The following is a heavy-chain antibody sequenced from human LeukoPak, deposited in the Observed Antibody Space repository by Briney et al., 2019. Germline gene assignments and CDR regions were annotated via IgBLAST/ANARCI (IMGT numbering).Heavy chain of an antibody. CDR2: ISGSGGST. CDR3: AKDGVYDFWSGYYLDY. V-gene: IGHV3-23*01. J-gene: IGHJ4*02. CDR1: GFTFSSYA. D-gene: IGHD3-3*01. Sequence: GGSLRLSCAASGFTFSSYAMSWVRQAPGKGLEWVSAISGSGGSTYHADSVKGRFTISRDNSKNTLYLQMNSLRAEDTAVYYCAKDGVYDFWSGYYLDYWGQGTLVTVSS.